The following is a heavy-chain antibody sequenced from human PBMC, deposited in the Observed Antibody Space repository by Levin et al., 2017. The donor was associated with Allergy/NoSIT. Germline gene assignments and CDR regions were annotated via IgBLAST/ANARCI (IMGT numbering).Heavy chain of an antibody. D-gene: IGHD6-13*01. J-gene: IGHJ4*02. Sequence: PGGSLRLSCTVSGGSISSYYYNWIRQPPGKGLEWIGYFYHSGGTNYNPSFKSRVTIAIDTSKNQFSLRLSSVTAADTAVYYCARSYSSSWYQSFAFWGRGALVTVSS. V-gene: IGHV4-59*01. CDR1: GGSISSYY. CDR2: FYHSGGT. CDR3: ARSYSSSWYQSFAF.